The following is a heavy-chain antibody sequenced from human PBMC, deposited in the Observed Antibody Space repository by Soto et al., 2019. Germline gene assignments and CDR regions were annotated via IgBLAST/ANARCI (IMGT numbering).Heavy chain of an antibody. CDR1: GFTFSSYG. CDR2: ISSSSSYI. J-gene: IGHJ4*02. D-gene: IGHD3-22*01. Sequence: GGSLRLSCAASGFTFSSYGMHWVRQAPGKGLEWVSSISSSSSYIYYADSVKGRFTISRDNAKNSLYLQMNSLRAEDTAVYYCARDLHYYDSGGYYGYWGQGTLVTVSS. V-gene: IGHV3-21*01. CDR3: ARDLHYYDSGGYYGY.